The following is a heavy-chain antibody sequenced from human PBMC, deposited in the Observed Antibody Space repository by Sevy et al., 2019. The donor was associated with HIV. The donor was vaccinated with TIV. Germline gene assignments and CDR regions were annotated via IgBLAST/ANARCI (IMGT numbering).Heavy chain of an antibody. Sequence: ASVKVYCKTSGYTFTTYAINWVRQAPGQRLEWMGWINAGNGNTKYSQNFQGRVTITRDTSASTAYMELSSLRVEDTAVYYCARDYSGSGSYYISNWFDPWGQGTLVTVSS. CDR3: ARDYSGSGSYYISNWFDP. J-gene: IGHJ5*02. D-gene: IGHD3-10*01. CDR2: INAGNGNT. V-gene: IGHV1-3*01. CDR1: GYTFTTYA.